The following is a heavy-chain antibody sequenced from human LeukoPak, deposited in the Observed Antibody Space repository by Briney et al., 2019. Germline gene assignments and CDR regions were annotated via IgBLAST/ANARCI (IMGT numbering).Heavy chain of an antibody. J-gene: IGHJ6*03. V-gene: IGHV5-51*01. Sequence: GESLKISCKGSGYSFTSYRIGGVGQMPGKGLEWMEIIYPGDSDTRYTPSCQDPVTISADNSISTAYLQWSSLKASDTAMYYCARGVQHYYMDVWGKGTTVTVSS. CDR2: IYPGDSDT. D-gene: IGHD4/OR15-4a*01. CDR1: GYSFTSYR. CDR3: ARGVQHYYMDV.